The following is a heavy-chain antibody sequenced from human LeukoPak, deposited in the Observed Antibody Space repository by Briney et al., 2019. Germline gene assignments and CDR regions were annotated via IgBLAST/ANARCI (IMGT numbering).Heavy chain of an antibody. Sequence: GGTLRLSCATSGFTFSSYPMSWVRQAPGRGLEWVSVISGNSGATYYADSVKGRFTISRDNSKNTLDLQMNSLRAEDTAVYYCAKDDAWLRYQYWGQGTLVTVSS. CDR2: ISGNSGAT. D-gene: IGHD3-9*01. V-gene: IGHV3-23*01. CDR3: AKDDAWLRYQY. J-gene: IGHJ4*02. CDR1: GFTFSSYP.